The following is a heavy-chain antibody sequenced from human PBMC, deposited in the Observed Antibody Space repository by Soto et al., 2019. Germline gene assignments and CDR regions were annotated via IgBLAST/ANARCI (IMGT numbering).Heavy chain of an antibody. CDR3: AKDLYGSETYTYYCGMDV. CDR1: GFTFSGSG. J-gene: IGHJ6*02. Sequence: FLRLSCAPFGFTFSGSGMKWGRQTPRNGLEWVAVISYDGSNRFYADSVKGRFTISRDNSKNTLYLQMNSLRPEDTAVYYCAKDLYGSETYTYYCGMDVWGQGTTVTVSS. D-gene: IGHD3-10*01. V-gene: IGHV3-30*18. CDR2: ISYDGSNR.